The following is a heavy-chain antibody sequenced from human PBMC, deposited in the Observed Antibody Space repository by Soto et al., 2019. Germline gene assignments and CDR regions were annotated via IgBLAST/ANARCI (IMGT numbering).Heavy chain of an antibody. D-gene: IGHD6-19*01. Sequence: ASVKVSCKASGYTFTGYAMHWGRQAPGQRLEWMGWINAGNGDTKYSQKFQGRVTITRDTSASTAYMELSSLRSEDTAVYYCAGAVAVAADFDYWGQGTLVTVSS. CDR2: INAGNGDT. V-gene: IGHV1-3*01. CDR3: AGAVAVAADFDY. CDR1: GYTFTGYA. J-gene: IGHJ4*02.